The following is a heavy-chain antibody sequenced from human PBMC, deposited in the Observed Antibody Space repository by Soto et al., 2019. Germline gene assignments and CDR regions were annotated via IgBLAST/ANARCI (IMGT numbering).Heavy chain of an antibody. CDR1: GGPISSGGYS. V-gene: IGHV4-30-2*01. J-gene: IGHJ4*02. D-gene: IGHD5-12*01. Sequence: QLQLQESGSGLVKPSQTLSLTCAVSGGPISSGGYSWSWIRQPPGKGLEWIGYIYHSGSTYYNPSLKLRATIAVDRSKNQCSLKLRSVTAADTAVYYCAAGGGLPRYYWGQGTLVTVSS. CDR3: AAGGGLPRYY. CDR2: IYHSGST.